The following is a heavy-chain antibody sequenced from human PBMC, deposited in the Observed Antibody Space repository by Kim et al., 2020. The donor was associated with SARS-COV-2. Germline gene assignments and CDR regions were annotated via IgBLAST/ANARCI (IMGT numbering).Heavy chain of an antibody. Sequence: GESLKISCNGSAYSFTTYWIGWVRQMPGKGLEWMAVINPSDSDTRYSPSFQGQVSISVDKSINTAYLQWSSLKASDTAMYYCARQGVGLAFDFWGQGTMVTVSP. CDR1: AYSFTTYW. CDR2: INPSDSDT. D-gene: IGHD2-2*01. V-gene: IGHV5-51*01. CDR3: ARQGVGLAFDF. J-gene: IGHJ3*01.